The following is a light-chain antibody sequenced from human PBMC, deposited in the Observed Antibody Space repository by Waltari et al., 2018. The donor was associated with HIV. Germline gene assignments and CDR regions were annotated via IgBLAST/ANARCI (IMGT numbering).Light chain of an antibody. J-gene: IGKJ5*01. V-gene: IGKV2-28*01. CDR1: QSLLRNGYNY. Sequence: DIVMTQSPLSLPVTPGEPPSIPCRSSQSLLRNGYNYLDWYLQKPGQSPQLLIFLASNRASGVPDRFSGSGSGTDFTLHISRVEAEDVGVYYCMQSLQSITFGQGTRLDIK. CDR3: MQSLQSIT. CDR2: LAS.